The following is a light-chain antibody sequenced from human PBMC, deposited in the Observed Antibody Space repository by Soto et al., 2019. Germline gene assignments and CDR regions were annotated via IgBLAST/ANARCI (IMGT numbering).Light chain of an antibody. CDR1: QDIRNY. Sequence: DIQMTQSPSSLSASVGDRVTITCQASQDIRNYLNWYQQKPGQAPKILIYDASSLETGVPSRFSGSGSGTDFSLTISSLQPEDIATYYCQQYDDLPAFTFGPGTKVHI. CDR2: DAS. V-gene: IGKV1-33*01. CDR3: QQYDDLPAFT. J-gene: IGKJ3*01.